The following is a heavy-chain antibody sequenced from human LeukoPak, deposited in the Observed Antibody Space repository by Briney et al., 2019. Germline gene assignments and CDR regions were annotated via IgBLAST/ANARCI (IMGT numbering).Heavy chain of an antibody. Sequence: ASVTVSFKASGYTFTIYDINWVRQAPGQGLEWMGWMNPNSGNTGYAQKFQGRVTMTRNTSISTAYMELSSLRSEDTAVYYCAGGYGDYSDLDYWGQGTLVTVSS. CDR1: GYTFTIYD. CDR3: AGGYGDYSDLDY. V-gene: IGHV1-8*01. D-gene: IGHD4-17*01. J-gene: IGHJ4*02. CDR2: MNPNSGNT.